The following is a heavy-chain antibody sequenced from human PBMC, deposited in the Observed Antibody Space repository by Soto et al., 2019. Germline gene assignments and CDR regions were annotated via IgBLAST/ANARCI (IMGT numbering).Heavy chain of an antibody. D-gene: IGHD6-25*01. CDR3: TALGQRHDHKY. V-gene: IGHV3-15*01. CDR2: IKSNVDGGTV. Sequence: EVQLVESGGGFVKPGESLTLSCEASGLSFSYVWMSWVRQAPGKGLEWVGRIKSNVDGGTVDYAAPVKGRFTMSRDDSKNTVYLHTNSLKTEDTAVYYCTALGQRHDHKYWGQGNLVTVSS. J-gene: IGHJ4*02. CDR1: GLSFSYVW.